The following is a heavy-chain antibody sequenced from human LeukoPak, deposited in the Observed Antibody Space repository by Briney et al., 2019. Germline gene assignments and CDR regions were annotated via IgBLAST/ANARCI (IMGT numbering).Heavy chain of an antibody. Sequence: GASVKVSCKASGYTLTGYDMHWGRQAPGQGLEWMGWINPNSGGTNYAQKCQSRVTMTSDTSISTAYMEPSRLRSAHTPVYYCARDSYYDFWSGKGSGMDVWGQGTTVTVSS. J-gene: IGHJ6*02. CDR1: GYTLTGYD. CDR3: ARDSYYDFWSGKGSGMDV. CDR2: INPNSGGT. V-gene: IGHV1-2*02. D-gene: IGHD3-3*01.